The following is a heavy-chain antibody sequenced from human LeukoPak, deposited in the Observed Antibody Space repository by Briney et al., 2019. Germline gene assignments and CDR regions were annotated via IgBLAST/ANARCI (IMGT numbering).Heavy chain of an antibody. D-gene: IGHD3-3*01. J-gene: IGHJ6*03. Sequence: PGGSLRLSCAASGFTFSSYSMNWVRQAPGKGLEWVSYISSSSSTIYYADSVKGRFTISRDNAKNSLYLQMNSLRAEDTAVYYCARDSLDYDFWSGYYNYYYYYMDVWGKGTTVSVSS. CDR3: ARDSLDYDFWSGYYNYYYYYMDV. CDR2: ISSSSSTI. V-gene: IGHV3-48*01. CDR1: GFTFSSYS.